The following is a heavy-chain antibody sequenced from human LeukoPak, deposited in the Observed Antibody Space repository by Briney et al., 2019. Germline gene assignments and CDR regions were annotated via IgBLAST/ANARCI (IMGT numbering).Heavy chain of an antibody. D-gene: IGHD3-22*01. CDR1: GFTFTTYG. CDR3: ARGGFYYDSSGYWSPYYFDY. V-gene: IGHV1-18*01. J-gene: IGHJ4*02. Sequence: ASVKVSCKASGFTFTTYGIRWVRQAPGQGLEWMGWISAYNGNANNAQNLQGRVTMTTDTSTSTAYMELRSLRCDDTAVYYCARGGFYYDSSGYWSPYYFDYWGQGTLVTVSS. CDR2: ISAYNGNA.